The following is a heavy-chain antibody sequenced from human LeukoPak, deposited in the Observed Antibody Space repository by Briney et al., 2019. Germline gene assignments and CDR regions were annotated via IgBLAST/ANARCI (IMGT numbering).Heavy chain of an antibody. CDR1: GFTFSSYA. CDR2: ISGSGGST. CDR3: AKAGDSSGYFLHAFDY. J-gene: IGHJ4*02. V-gene: IGHV3-23*01. Sequence: PGGSLRLSCAASGFTFSSYAMSWVRQAPGKGLEWASAISGSGGSTYYADSVKGRFTTSRDNSKNTLYLQMNSLRAEDTAVYYCAKAGDSSGYFLHAFDYWGQGTLATVSS. D-gene: IGHD3-22*01.